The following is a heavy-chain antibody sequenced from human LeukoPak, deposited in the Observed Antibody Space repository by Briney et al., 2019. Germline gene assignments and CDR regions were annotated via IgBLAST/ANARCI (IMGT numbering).Heavy chain of an antibody. D-gene: IGHD3-22*01. Sequence: SETLSLTCTVSGASISSYYWSWIRQPPGKGLEWIGYIYYSGSTNYNPALKSRVTISEDTSKNQISLKLSSVTAADAAVYYCARVRGYYDSSGYDYWGQGTLVTVSS. V-gene: IGHV4-59*01. J-gene: IGHJ4*02. CDR2: IYYSGST. CDR3: ARVRGYYDSSGYDY. CDR1: GASISSYY.